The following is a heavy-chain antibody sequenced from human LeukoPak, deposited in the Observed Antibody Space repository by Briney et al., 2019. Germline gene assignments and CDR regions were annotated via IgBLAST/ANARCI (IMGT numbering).Heavy chain of an antibody. CDR2: IYASGST. J-gene: IGHJ3*02. CDR3: ARQEVAGSRNGFDI. Sequence: PSETLSLTCTVSGGSINTYYWNWIRRPPGKGLEWIGYIYASGSTYSNPSLKSRVTISADTSKNQLSLKLSSVTAADTAEYYCARQEVAGSRNGFDIWGQGTMVTVSS. V-gene: IGHV4-4*09. CDR1: GGSINTYY. D-gene: IGHD6-19*01.